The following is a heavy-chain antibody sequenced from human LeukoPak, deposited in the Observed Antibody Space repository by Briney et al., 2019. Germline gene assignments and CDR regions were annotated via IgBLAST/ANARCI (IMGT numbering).Heavy chain of an antibody. J-gene: IGHJ4*02. CDR2: IIPIFGTA. Sequence: KVSCKASGGTISSYAISWVRQAPGQGLEWMGGIIPIFGTANYAQKFQRRVTITTDESTSTAYMELRSLRSEDTAVYYCARSAPLRFTTTYYYDSSGYYFDYWGQGTLVTVSS. D-gene: IGHD3-22*01. CDR1: GGTISSYA. CDR3: ARSAPLRFTTTYYYDSSGYYFDY. V-gene: IGHV1-69*05.